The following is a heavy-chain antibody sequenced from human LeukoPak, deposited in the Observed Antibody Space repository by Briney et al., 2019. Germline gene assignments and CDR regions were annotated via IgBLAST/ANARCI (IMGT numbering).Heavy chain of an antibody. V-gene: IGHV1-69*13. D-gene: IGHD3-3*01. CDR3: ARSLFRFLEWSYRSYYYYYMDV. CDR1: GGTFSNFA. J-gene: IGHJ6*03. CDR2: IIPIFGTE. Sequence: SVKVSCKASGGTFSNFAISWVRQAPGQGLEWMGGIIPIFGTENYAQKFQGRVTITADESTTTAYMELTSLRSEDTAVYYCARSLFRFLEWSYRSYYYYYMDVWGKGTTVTVSS.